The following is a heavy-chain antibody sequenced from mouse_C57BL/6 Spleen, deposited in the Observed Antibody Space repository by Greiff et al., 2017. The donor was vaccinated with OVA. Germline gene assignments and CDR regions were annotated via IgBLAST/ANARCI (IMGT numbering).Heavy chain of an antibody. V-gene: IGHV1-26*01. J-gene: IGHJ4*01. CDR1: GYTFTDYY. CDR3: ARSPDGYYGDYAMDY. Sequence: EVKLQESGPELVKPGASVKISCKASGYTFTDYYMNWVKQSHGKSLEWIGDINPNNGGTSYNQKFKGKATLTVDKSSSTAYMELRSLTSEDSAVYYCARSPDGYYGDYAMDYWGQGTSVTVSS. D-gene: IGHD2-3*01. CDR2: INPNNGGT.